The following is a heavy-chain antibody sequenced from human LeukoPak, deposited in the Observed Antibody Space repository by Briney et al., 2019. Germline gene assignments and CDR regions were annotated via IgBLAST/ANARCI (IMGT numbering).Heavy chain of an antibody. J-gene: IGHJ6*03. CDR2: IIHIFGTA. Sequence: AAVKVSFKASGGTFSSYAISWVRQARGKGLEWMGGIIHIFGTANYAQKFQGRVTMTRDMSTSRVYMELSSLRSEDTAVYYCARDLGYRSSTSCSVYYYYYYMDVWGKGTTVTVSS. CDR3: ARDLGYRSSTSCSVYYYYYYMDV. V-gene: IGHV1-69*05. CDR1: GGTFSSYA. D-gene: IGHD2-2*01.